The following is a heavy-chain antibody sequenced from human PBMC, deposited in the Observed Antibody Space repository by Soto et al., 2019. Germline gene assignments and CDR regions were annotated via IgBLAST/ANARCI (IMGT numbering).Heavy chain of an antibody. V-gene: IGHV5-51*01. Sequence: GESLKISCQASGYIFATYWIGWVRQEPGKGLEWMGLIYPGDSDTNYNPSFQGRVTISADMSINTAYLQWNSLKASDTAIYFCAKLSMVDSSDLWGQGTMVTVSS. D-gene: IGHD2-8*01. CDR3: AKLSMVDSSDL. CDR1: GYIFATYW. J-gene: IGHJ3*01. CDR2: IYPGDSDT.